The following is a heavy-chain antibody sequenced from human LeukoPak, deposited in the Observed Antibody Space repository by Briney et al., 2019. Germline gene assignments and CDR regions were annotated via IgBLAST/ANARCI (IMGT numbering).Heavy chain of an antibody. CDR1: GGSISSYY. V-gene: IGHV4-4*07. CDR2: IYTSGST. CDR3: AREDYDSSGYYLF. J-gene: IGHJ4*02. D-gene: IGHD3-22*01. Sequence: SQTLSLTCTVFGGSISSYYWSWIRQPAGKGLEWIGRIYTSGSTNYNPSLKSRVTMSVDTSKNQFSLKLSSVTAADTAVYYCAREDYDSSGYYLFWGQGTLVTVSS.